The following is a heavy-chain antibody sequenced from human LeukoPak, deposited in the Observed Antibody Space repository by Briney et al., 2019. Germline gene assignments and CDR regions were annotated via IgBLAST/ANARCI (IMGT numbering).Heavy chain of an antibody. Sequence: ASVKVSCKASGGTFSSQGLSWVRQAPGQGLEWMGWINPNSGGTNYAQKFQGRVTMTRDTSISTAYMELSRLRSDDTAVYYCARASISAAGPGLIDYWGQGTLVTVSS. CDR2: INPNSGGT. CDR1: GGTFSSQG. CDR3: ARASISAAGPGLIDY. J-gene: IGHJ4*02. D-gene: IGHD6-13*01. V-gene: IGHV1-2*02.